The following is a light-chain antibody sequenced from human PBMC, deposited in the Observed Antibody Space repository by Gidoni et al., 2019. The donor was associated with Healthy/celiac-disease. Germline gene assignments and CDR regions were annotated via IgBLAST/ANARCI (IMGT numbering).Light chain of an antibody. Sequence: DILLTQSPLSLPVTPGEPASIPCRSSQSLLHSNGYNYLDWYLQKPGQSPQLLIYLGSNRASGVPDRFSGSGSGTDFTLKISRVEAEDVGVYYCRQALQTSWTFGQGTKVEIK. J-gene: IGKJ1*01. CDR1: QSLLHSNGYNY. V-gene: IGKV2-28*01. CDR3: RQALQTSWT. CDR2: LGS.